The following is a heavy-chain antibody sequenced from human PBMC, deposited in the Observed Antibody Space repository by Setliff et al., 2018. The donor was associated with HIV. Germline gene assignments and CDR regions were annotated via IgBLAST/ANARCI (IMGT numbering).Heavy chain of an antibody. J-gene: IGHJ3*01. Sequence: SETLSLTCTVSGGSIGGYYWSWIRRPPGTGLEWLGCIYSGGSTNYNPSLESRVTISLDTSKNQFSLRLTSVTAADTAVYYCARVRSYGSAYDAFDVWGPGTMVTVSS. D-gene: IGHD3-10*01. CDR1: GGSIGGYY. CDR2: IYSGGST. V-gene: IGHV4-4*08. CDR3: ARVRSYGSAYDAFDV.